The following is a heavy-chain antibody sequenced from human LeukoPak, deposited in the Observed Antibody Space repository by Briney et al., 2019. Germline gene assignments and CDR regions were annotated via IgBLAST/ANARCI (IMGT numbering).Heavy chain of an antibody. CDR1: GGSFSGYY. CDR3: ARSEYVYYYYGMDV. D-gene: IGHD2-2*01. Sequence: SETLSLTCAVYGGSFSGYYWSWIRQPPGKGLEWIGEINHSGSTNYNPSLKSRVTISVDTSKNQFSLKLSSVTAADTAVYYCARSEYVYYYYGMDVWGQGTTVAVSS. J-gene: IGHJ6*02. CDR2: INHSGST. V-gene: IGHV4-34*01.